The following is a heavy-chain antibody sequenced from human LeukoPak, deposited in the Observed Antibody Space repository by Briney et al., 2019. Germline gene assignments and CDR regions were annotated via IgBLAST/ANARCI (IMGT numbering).Heavy chain of an antibody. J-gene: IGHJ3*02. D-gene: IGHD2-15*01. Sequence: SETLSLTCTVSGGSINSYYWGWIRQPPGKGLEWLGYLYYIGNTKYNPSLKSRVTMSVDTSKNQFSLKLSSVTAADTAVYYCARGRYCSADICSGGDAFDIWGQGTMVSVSS. CDR1: GGSINSYY. V-gene: IGHV4-59*12. CDR3: ARGRYCSADICSGGDAFDI. CDR2: LYYIGNT.